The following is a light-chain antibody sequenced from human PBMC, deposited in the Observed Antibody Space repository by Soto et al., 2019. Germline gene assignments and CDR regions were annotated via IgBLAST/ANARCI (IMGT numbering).Light chain of an antibody. CDR2: TAS. Sequence: DIPLTQSPSSLSASVPDGVYIXCGASQGISSYLAWYQQKPGKAPKLLIYTASTLQSGVPSRFSGSGSGTDFTLTISSLQPDDFATYYCLQLNSYPRTFGQGTKV. J-gene: IGKJ1*01. CDR3: LQLNSYPRT. V-gene: IGKV1-9*01. CDR1: QGISSY.